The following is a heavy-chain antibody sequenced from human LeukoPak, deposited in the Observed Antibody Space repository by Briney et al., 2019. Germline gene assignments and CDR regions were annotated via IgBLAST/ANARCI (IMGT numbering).Heavy chain of an antibody. CDR1: GFTFSSYA. J-gene: IGHJ6*02. D-gene: IGHD2-15*01. Sequence: GGSLRLSCAASGFTFSSYAMHWVRQAPGKRLEWVAVISYDGSNKYYADSVKGRFTISRDNSKNTLYLQMNSLRAEDTAVYYCARDQGCSGGSCYKPSAYYYYYYGMDVWGQGTTVTVSS. CDR2: ISYDGSNK. V-gene: IGHV3-30-3*01. CDR3: ARDQGCSGGSCYKPSAYYYYYYGMDV.